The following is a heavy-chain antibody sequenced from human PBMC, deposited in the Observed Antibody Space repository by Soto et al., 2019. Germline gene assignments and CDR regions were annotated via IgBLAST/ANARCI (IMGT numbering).Heavy chain of an antibody. J-gene: IGHJ4*02. CDR2: IYYSGST. Sequence: ETLSLTCTVSGGSISSSSYYWGWIRQPPGKGLEWIGSIYYSGSTYYNPSLKSRVTISVDTSKNQFSLKLSSVTAADTAVYYCARHLYSSGWVFDYWGQGTLVTVSS. CDR1: GGSISSSSYY. CDR3: ARHLYSSGWVFDY. D-gene: IGHD6-19*01. V-gene: IGHV4-39*01.